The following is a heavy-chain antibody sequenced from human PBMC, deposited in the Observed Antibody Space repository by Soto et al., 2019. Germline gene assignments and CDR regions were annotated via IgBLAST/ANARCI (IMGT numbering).Heavy chain of an antibody. CDR2: ISSSGSTI. CDR1: GFPLSDYY. Sequence: GGSVRVYCAPSGFPLSDYYMSWIRQAPGKGLEGVSYISSSGSTIYDADDVKGRFTIPRDNAKNSLYLQMNSLRAEDTAVYYCAADGRVTNDAFDIWGQGTMVTVS. D-gene: IGHD2-21*02. V-gene: IGHV3-11*01. CDR3: AADGRVTNDAFDI. J-gene: IGHJ3*02.